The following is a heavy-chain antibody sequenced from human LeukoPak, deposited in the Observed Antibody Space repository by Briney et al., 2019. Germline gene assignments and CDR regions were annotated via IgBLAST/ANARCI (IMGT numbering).Heavy chain of an antibody. CDR2: ISSSGGSS. V-gene: IGHV3-23*01. CDR3: AKESAYCGSDCRSLSDH. D-gene: IGHD2-21*02. CDR1: GFTFSSYA. J-gene: IGHJ4*02. Sequence: AGGSLRLSCAASGFTFSSYAMSWVRQAPGKGLEWVSAISSSGGSSFSVDSVKGRFTISRDNSKNTLYLQMNSLRAEDTAVYYCAKESAYCGSDCRSLSDHWGQGTPVTVSS.